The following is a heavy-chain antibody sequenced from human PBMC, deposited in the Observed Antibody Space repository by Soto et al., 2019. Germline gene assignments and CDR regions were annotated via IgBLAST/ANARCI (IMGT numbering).Heavy chain of an antibody. J-gene: IGHJ4*02. CDR1: GGSITGGSISSTTYY. Sequence: SETLSLTCTVSGGSITGGSISSTTYYWGWMRQPPGKGLEWIASFFIGGNTYYNPSLKSRVTISVDRSKNQFSLKLSSVTAADTAVYYCAAGGGLPRYYWGQGTLVTVSS. V-gene: IGHV4-39*07. D-gene: IGHD5-12*01. CDR2: FFIGGNT. CDR3: AAGGGLPRYY.